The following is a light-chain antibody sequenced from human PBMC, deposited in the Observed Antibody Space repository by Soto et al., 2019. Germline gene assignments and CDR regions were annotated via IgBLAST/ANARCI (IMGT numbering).Light chain of an antibody. V-gene: IGKV1-8*01. Sequence: AIRMTQSPSSFSASTGDRVTITCRASQGISSYLAWDQQKPGKAPKLLIYAASTLQSGVPSRFSGSGSGTDFTLTISCLQSEDFATYYCQQYYSYPPTFGQGTKVEIK. J-gene: IGKJ1*01. CDR1: QGISSY. CDR3: QQYYSYPPT. CDR2: AAS.